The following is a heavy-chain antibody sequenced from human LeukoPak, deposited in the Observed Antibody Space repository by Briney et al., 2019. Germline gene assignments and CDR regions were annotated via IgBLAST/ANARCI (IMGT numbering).Heavy chain of an antibody. CDR3: ARDWVGISRNAFDI. J-gene: IGHJ3*02. D-gene: IGHD2-21*01. V-gene: IGHV3-20*04. CDR1: GFTFDDYG. Sequence: PGGSLRLSCAASGFTFDDYGMSWARQAPGKRLEWVSNINWHGGSTGYADSVKGRFTISRDNAKKSLYLQMNSLRAEDTALYYCARDWVGISRNAFDIWGQGTMVTVSS. CDR2: INWHGGST.